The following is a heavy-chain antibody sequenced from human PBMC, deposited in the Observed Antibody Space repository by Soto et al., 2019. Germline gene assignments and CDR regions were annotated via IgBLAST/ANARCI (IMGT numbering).Heavy chain of an antibody. V-gene: IGHV1-46*01. CDR1: GYTFSTYY. Sequence: ASVKVSCKASGYTFSTYYMHWVRQAPGQGYEWMGRINASGGSTTYAQKLQGRVTMTTDTSTSTAYMELRSLRSDDTAVYYCARDGLVITNWG. J-gene: IGHJ1*01. CDR2: INASGGST. D-gene: IGHD3-22*01. CDR3: ARDGLVITN.